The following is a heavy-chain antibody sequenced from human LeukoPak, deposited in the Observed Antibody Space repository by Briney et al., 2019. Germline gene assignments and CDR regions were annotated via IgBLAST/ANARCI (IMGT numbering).Heavy chain of an antibody. Sequence: GGSLRLSCAASGFTFSSYAMHWVRQAPGKGLEWVAVISYDGSNKYYADSVKGRFTISRDNSKNTLYLQMGSLRAEDMAVYYCAREVRSGSYRALDYWGQGTLVTVSS. J-gene: IGHJ4*02. D-gene: IGHD1-26*01. CDR3: AREVRSGSYRALDY. CDR1: GFTFSSYA. V-gene: IGHV3-30*14. CDR2: ISYDGSNK.